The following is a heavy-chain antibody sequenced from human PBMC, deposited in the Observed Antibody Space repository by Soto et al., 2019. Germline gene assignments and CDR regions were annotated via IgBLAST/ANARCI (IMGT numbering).Heavy chain of an antibody. J-gene: IGHJ4*03. V-gene: IGHV1-69*12. D-gene: IGHD3-3*01. CDR1: GGAFNSHV. CDR3: ARRSDNYFDY. Sequence: QVQVEQSGAEVKKPGSSVKVSCKASGGAFNSHVITWVRQAPGLGLEWMGGIIPIFGTVNYAQMFQDRVTITADESTSTVYMEMSSLRYDDTGVYYCARRSDNYFDYWGPGTLVTVSS. CDR2: IIPIFGTV.